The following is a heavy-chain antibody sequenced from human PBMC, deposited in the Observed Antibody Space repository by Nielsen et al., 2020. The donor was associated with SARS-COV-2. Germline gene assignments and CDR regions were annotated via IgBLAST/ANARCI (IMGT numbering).Heavy chain of an antibody. J-gene: IGHJ4*02. V-gene: IGHV3-7*01. Sequence: GESLKISCAASGFTFSIYWMSWVRQAPGKGLEWVANIKQDGSEKYYVDSVKGRFTISRDNAKNSLYLQMNSLRAEDTAVYYCASTYYYGSGPFDYWGQGTLVTVSS. CDR1: GFTFSIYW. CDR3: ASTYYYGSGPFDY. D-gene: IGHD3-10*01. CDR2: IKQDGSEK.